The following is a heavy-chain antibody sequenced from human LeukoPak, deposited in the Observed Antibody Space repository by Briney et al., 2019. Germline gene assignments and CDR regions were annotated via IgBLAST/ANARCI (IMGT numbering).Heavy chain of an antibody. Sequence: SSETLSLTCTVSGGSISSYYWSWIRLPPGKGLEWIGYIYYTRATYYNPSLKSRVTISLDTSKNQFSLKLSSVTAADAAVYYCARAGYSYGTGYYFDYWGQGALVTVSS. J-gene: IGHJ4*02. CDR3: ARAGYSYGTGYYFDY. CDR2: IYYTRAT. CDR1: GGSISSYY. D-gene: IGHD5-18*01. V-gene: IGHV4-59*01.